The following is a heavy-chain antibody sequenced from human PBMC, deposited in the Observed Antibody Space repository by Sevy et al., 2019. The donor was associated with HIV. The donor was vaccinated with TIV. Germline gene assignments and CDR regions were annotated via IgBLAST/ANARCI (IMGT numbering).Heavy chain of an antibody. J-gene: IGHJ4*02. V-gene: IGHV4-59*01. CDR1: GGSISSYY. Sequence: SETLSLTCTVSGGSISSYYWSWIRQPPGKGLEWIGYIYYSGSTNYNPSLKSRVTISVVTSKNQFSLKLSSVTAADTAVYYCARGGSYHTGFDYWGQGTLVTVSS. D-gene: IGHD1-26*01. CDR2: IYYSGST. CDR3: ARGGSYHTGFDY.